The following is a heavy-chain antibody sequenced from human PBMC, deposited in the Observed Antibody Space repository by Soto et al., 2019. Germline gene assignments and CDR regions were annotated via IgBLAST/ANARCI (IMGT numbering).Heavy chain of an antibody. CDR3: ASSGIVGREVNTWFDP. V-gene: IGHV4-59*01. CDR2: ISYRGST. CDR1: AGSITTSY. D-gene: IGHD3-22*01. J-gene: IGHJ5*02. Sequence: SETLSLTCTVSAGSITTSYWSWIRQPLGKALEWIGYISYRGSTDYNPSLKSRLTISIDTSKSQISLKLTSMTTADTAVYYCASSGIVGREVNTWFDPWGQGTLVTVSS.